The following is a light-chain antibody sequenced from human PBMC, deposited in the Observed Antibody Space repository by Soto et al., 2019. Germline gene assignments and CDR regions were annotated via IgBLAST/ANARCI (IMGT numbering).Light chain of an antibody. CDR2: GAS. Sequence: DIQMTQSPSSLSASVGDRVTITCRASQGIKKDLGWYQQKPGKAPKRLIYGASSLQSGVPSRFSGSGFGTEFTLTISSLQPEDFATYYCLQHNSYPPTFGQGTKLEIK. CDR1: QGIKKD. J-gene: IGKJ2*01. CDR3: LQHNSYPPT. V-gene: IGKV1-17*01.